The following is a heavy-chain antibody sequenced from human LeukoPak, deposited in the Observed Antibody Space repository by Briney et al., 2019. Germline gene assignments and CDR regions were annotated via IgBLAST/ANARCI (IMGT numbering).Heavy chain of an antibody. Sequence: SETLSLTCTVSGGSISSYYWSWIRQPPGKGLEWIGYVYYSGSTNYNTNYNPSLKSRVTISVDTSKNQFSLKLSSVTAADTAVYYCAGSYHYYMDVWGKGTTVTVSS. CDR1: GGSISSYY. J-gene: IGHJ6*03. CDR2: VYYSGSTNYNT. CDR3: AGSYHYYMDV. V-gene: IGHV4-59*01.